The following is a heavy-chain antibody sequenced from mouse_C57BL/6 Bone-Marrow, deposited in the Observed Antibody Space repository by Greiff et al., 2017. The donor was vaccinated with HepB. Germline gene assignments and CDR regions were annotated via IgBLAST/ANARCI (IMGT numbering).Heavy chain of an antibody. Sequence: EVMLVESGGGLVQPGGSLKLSCAASGFTFSDYYMYWVRQTPEKRLEWVAYISNGGGSTYYPDTVKGRFTISRDNAKNTLYLQMSRLKSEDTAMYYCARRTFDVWGTGTTVTVSS. CDR1: GFTFSDYY. CDR2: ISNGGGST. CDR3: ARRTFDV. J-gene: IGHJ1*03. V-gene: IGHV5-12*01.